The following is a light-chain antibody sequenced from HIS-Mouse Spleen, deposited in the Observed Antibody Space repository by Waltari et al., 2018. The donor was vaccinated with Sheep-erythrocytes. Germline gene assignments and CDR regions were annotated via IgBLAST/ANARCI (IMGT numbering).Light chain of an antibody. CDR2: DVS. CDR1: SSDVGGYNY. J-gene: IGLJ1*01. V-gene: IGLV2-11*01. Sequence: QSALTQPRSVSGSPGQSVTISWTGTSSDVGGYNYVSCYQQHPGKAPKLMIYDVSKRPSGVPDRFSGSKSGNTASLTISGLQAEDEADYYCCSYAGSYNHVFATGTKVTVL. CDR3: CSYAGSYNHV.